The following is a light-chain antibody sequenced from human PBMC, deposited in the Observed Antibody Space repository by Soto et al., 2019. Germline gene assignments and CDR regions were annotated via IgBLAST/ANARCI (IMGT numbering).Light chain of an antibody. CDR3: QQYGSSPPYT. CDR1: QSVGSSY. Sequence: EIVLKQSPGTLSLSPGERATLSCRASQSVGSSYLAWYQQKPGQAPRLLIYGASSRSTGIPDRFSGSGSGADFTLTISRLEPEDFAVYYCQQYGSSPPYTFGQGTKLEIK. V-gene: IGKV3-20*01. J-gene: IGKJ2*01. CDR2: GAS.